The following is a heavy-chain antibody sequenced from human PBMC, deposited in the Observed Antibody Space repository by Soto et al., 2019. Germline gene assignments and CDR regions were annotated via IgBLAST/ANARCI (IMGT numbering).Heavy chain of an antibody. Sequence: GGSLSLSCAASGFTFSDYYMSWIRQAPGKGLEWVSYISSSGSTIYYADSVKGRFTISRDNAKNSLYLQMNSLRAEDTAVYYCARDDLAYCSGGSCYNWFDPWGQGTLVTVSS. D-gene: IGHD2-15*01. V-gene: IGHV3-11*01. CDR1: GFTFSDYY. CDR3: ARDDLAYCSGGSCYNWFDP. J-gene: IGHJ5*02. CDR2: ISSSGSTI.